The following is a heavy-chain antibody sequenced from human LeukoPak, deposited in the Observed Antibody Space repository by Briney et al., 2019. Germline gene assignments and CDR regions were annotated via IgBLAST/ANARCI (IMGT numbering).Heavy chain of an antibody. CDR2: IRSKAYGGTT. D-gene: IGHD6-19*01. CDR3: TRLVEPWLVRYFDH. J-gene: IGHJ4*02. Sequence: GSLRLSCTASGFTFGDYAMSWFRQAPGKGLEWVGFIRSKAYGGTTEYAASVKGRFTISRDDSKSIAYLQMNSLKTEDTAVYYCTRLVEPWLVRYFDHWGQGTLVTVSS. CDR1: GFTFGDYA. V-gene: IGHV3-49*03.